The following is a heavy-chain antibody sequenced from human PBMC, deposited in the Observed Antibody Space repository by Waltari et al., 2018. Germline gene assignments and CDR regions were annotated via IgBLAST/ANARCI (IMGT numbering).Heavy chain of an antibody. CDR1: GFTFSTYA. CDR3: VKGGVDY. D-gene: IGHD3-16*01. CDR2: IAGFGGIS. Sequence: GRALVQPGGSLRLSCSASGFTFSTYAMHWVRQAPGKGLEYVSAIAGFGGISYNADSVKGRFSVSRDNSNNTLYLHMTNLRAEDTAVYYCVKGGVDYWGRGTLVTVSS. J-gene: IGHJ4*02. V-gene: IGHV3-64D*08.